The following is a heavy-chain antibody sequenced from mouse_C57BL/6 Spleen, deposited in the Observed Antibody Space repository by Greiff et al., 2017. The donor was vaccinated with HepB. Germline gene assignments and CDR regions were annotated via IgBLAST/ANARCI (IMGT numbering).Heavy chain of an antibody. J-gene: IGHJ3*01. CDR2: IDPSDSET. CDR1: GYTFTSYW. CDR3: ARSYGSSYGFAY. Sequence: QVQLQQPGAELVRPGSSVKLSCKASGYTFTSYWMHWVKQRPIQGLEWIGNIDPSDSETHYNQKFKDKATLTVDKSSSTAYMQLSSLTSEVSAVYYCARSYGSSYGFAYWGQGTLVTVSA. D-gene: IGHD1-1*01. V-gene: IGHV1-52*01.